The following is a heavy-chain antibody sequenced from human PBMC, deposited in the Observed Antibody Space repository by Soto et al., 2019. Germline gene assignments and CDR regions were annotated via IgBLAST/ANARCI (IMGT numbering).Heavy chain of an antibody. D-gene: IGHD1-26*01. Sequence: PSETLSLTCTVSGGSISSYYWSWIRQPPGKGLEWIGYIYHSGSTNYNPSLKSRVTISVDTSKNQFSLKLSSVTAADTAVYYCARDTESGSYSQYGAFDIWGQGTMVTVSS. CDR1: GGSISSYY. CDR2: IYHSGST. CDR3: ARDTESGSYSQYGAFDI. J-gene: IGHJ3*02. V-gene: IGHV4-59*01.